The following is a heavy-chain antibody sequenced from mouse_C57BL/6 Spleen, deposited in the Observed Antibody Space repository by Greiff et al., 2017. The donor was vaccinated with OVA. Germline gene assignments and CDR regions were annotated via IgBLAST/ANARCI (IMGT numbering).Heavy chain of an antibody. CDR1: GYSFTGYY. D-gene: IGHD1-1*01. Sequence: VQLKESGPELVKPGASVKISCKASGYSFTGYYMNWVKQSPEKSLEWIGEINPSTGGTTYNQKFKAKATLTVDKSSSTAYMQLKSLTSEDSAVYYCVIYYYGSSPYYFDYWGQGTTLTVSS. CDR2: INPSTGGT. V-gene: IGHV1-42*01. J-gene: IGHJ2*01. CDR3: VIYYYGSSPYYFDY.